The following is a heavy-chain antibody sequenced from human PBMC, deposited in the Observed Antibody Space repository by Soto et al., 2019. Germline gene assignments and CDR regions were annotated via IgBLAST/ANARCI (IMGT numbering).Heavy chain of an antibody. V-gene: IGHV4-31*03. CDR3: ARDAPPFDNYYYYGMDV. CDR1: GGSISSGGYY. Sequence: PSETLSLTCTVSGGSISSGGYYWSWIRQHPGKGLEWIGYIYYSGSTYYNPSLKSRVTISVDTSKNQFSLKLSSVTAADTAVYYCARDAPPFDNYYYYGMDVWGQGTTVTAP. CDR2: IYYSGST. J-gene: IGHJ6*02. D-gene: IGHD3-9*01.